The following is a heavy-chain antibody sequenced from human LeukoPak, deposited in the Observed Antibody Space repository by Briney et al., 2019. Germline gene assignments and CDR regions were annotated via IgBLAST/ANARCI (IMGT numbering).Heavy chain of an antibody. CDR2: IIPIFGTA. D-gene: IGHD3-10*01. CDR1: GGPFSSYA. V-gene: IGHV1-69*05. J-gene: IGHJ5*02. Sequence: VKVSCKASGGPFSSYAISWVRQAPGQGLEWMGGIIPIFGTANYAQKFQGRVTITTDESTSTAYMELSSLRSEDTAVYYCARDSYPREGWFDPWGQGTLVTVPS. CDR3: ARDSYPREGWFDP.